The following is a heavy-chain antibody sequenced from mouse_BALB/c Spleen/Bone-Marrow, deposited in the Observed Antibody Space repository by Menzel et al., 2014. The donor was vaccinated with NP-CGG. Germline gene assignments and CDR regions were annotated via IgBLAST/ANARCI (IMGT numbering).Heavy chain of an antibody. Sequence: VQLQQSGAELMKPGASVKISCKATGYTFSSYWIEWVKQRPGRGLEWIGEILPGSGSTNYNEKFKGKATFTADTSSNTAYMQLSSLTSEDSAVYYCARWVPYWEFAYWGQGTLVTVSA. J-gene: IGHJ3*01. CDR3: ARWVPYWEFAY. CDR2: ILPGSGST. D-gene: IGHD4-1*01. V-gene: IGHV1-9*01. CDR1: GYTFSSYW.